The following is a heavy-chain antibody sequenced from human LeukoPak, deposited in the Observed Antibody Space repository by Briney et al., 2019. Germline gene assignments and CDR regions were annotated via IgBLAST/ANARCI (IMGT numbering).Heavy chain of an antibody. V-gene: IGHV1-8*01. CDR1: EYTFTSYD. CDR2: MNPNSGNT. CDR3: ATAGLYYYDSSGHPLDY. Sequence: GASVKVSCKASEYTFTSYDINWVRQATGQGLEWMGWMNPNSGNTGYAQKFQGRVTMTEDTSTDTAYMELSSLRSEDTAVYYCATAGLYYYDSSGHPLDYWGQGTLVTVSS. D-gene: IGHD3-22*01. J-gene: IGHJ4*02.